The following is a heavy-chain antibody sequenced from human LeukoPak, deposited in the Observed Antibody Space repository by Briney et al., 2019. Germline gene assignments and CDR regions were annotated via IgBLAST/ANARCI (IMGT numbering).Heavy chain of an antibody. J-gene: IGHJ4*02. CDR1: GFTFSSYA. Sequence: GRSLRLSCAASGFTFSSYAMHWVRQAPGKGLEWVAVISYDGSNKYYADSVKGRFTISRDNSKNTLYLQMSSLRAEDTAVYYCVKDGGNRGYSYGRWFDYWGQGTLVTVSS. CDR2: ISYDGSNK. V-gene: IGHV3-30*14. D-gene: IGHD5-18*01. CDR3: VKDGGNRGYSYGRWFDY.